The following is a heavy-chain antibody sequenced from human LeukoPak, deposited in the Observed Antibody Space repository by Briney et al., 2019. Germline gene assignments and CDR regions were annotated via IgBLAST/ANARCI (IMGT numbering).Heavy chain of an antibody. CDR1: GFTFSSYS. V-gene: IGHV3-21*01. CDR2: ISSSSGYI. J-gene: IGHJ4*01. CDR3: AKWRMGYDSRGYHLDN. D-gene: IGHD3-22*01. Sequence: PGGSLRLSCAASGFTFSSYSMNWVRQAPGKGLEWVSSISSSSGYIYYADSVKGRFTISRDNSKNTLYVQMKSLRAEDTAVYYCAKWRMGYDSRGYHLDNRGQGTLVTVSS.